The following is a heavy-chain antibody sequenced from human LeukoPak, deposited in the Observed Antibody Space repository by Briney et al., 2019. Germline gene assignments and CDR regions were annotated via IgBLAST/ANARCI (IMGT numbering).Heavy chain of an antibody. D-gene: IGHD3-9*01. V-gene: IGHV3-7*01. CDR1: GFTFRNYW. CDR2: IKDDGSDK. CDR3: AKGYSPYDILTGYPIPFDY. Sequence: GGSLRLSCGASGFTFRNYWMNWVRQAPGKGLEWVANIKDDGSDKYYVDSVKGRFSISRDNSKNTLYLQMNSLRAEDTAVYYCAKGYSPYDILTGYPIPFDYWGQGTLVTVSS. J-gene: IGHJ4*02.